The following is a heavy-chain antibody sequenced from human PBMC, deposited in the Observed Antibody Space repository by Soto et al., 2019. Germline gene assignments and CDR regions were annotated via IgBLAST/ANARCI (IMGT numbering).Heavy chain of an antibody. CDR2: IKQDGSEK. D-gene: IGHD5-12*01. Sequence: GGSLRLSCASSGFSLSSYWMSWVRQAPGKGLEWVANIKQDGSEKYYVDSVKGRFTVSRDNAKSSLYLQMNSLRAEDTAVYYCARRLRDCYAMDVWGQGTTVTVSS. CDR3: ARRLRDCYAMDV. V-gene: IGHV3-7*02. CDR1: GFSLSSYW. J-gene: IGHJ6*02.